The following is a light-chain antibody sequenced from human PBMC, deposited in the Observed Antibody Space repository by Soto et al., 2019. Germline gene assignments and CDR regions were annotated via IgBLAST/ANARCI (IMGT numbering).Light chain of an antibody. V-gene: IGKV1-5*03. Sequence: DIEMTQSTSTLSASVGDRVTLTCRASQSINSWLAWYQQKPGKAPKLLISKASTLGSGVPSRFSGSGSGAEFTLTIISLQSDDFATYYCQHYYSYPFTFGPGTKVDIK. CDR2: KAS. CDR1: QSINSW. J-gene: IGKJ3*01. CDR3: QHYYSYPFT.